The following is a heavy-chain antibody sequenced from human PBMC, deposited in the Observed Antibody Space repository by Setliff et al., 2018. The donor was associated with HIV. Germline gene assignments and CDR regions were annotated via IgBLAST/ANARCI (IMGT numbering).Heavy chain of an antibody. CDR1: GGTFNNYT. D-gene: IGHD2-8*01. V-gene: IGHV1-69*04. Sequence: PKASVKVSCKASGGTFNNYTITWVRQAPGQGLEWMGRVIPILGMTNYAQKFQGRVTITADKSTSTAYMELNSLRSEDTAMYYCARDLGYCTNGACPLTAEGAFDIWGQGTMVTVSS. CDR2: VIPILGMT. J-gene: IGHJ3*02. CDR3: ARDLGYCTNGACPLTAEGAFDI.